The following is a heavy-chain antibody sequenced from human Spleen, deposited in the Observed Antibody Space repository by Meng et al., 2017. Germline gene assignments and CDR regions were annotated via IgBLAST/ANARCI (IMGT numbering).Heavy chain of an antibody. CDR2: IYHNGDT. CDR1: DDSISSYY. V-gene: IGHV4-59*12. J-gene: IGHJ4*02. Sequence: GSLRLSCTVSDDSISSYYWNWIRQPPGKGLEWIGFIYHNGDTNYNPSLKSRVTISVDTSKNQFSLKLSSVTVADTAVYYCARETYYYGSGSYPPYYFDYWGQGTLVTVSS. D-gene: IGHD3-10*01. CDR3: ARETYYYGSGSYPPYYFDY.